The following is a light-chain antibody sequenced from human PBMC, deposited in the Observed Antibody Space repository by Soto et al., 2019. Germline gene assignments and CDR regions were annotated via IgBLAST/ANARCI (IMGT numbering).Light chain of an antibody. Sequence: AIQMTQSPSSLSASVGDRVTITCRASQDIRHDLGWYQQRPGKAPNLLIYAASTLQSGVPSRFSGSGSGTDFTLTITSLQPDDFATYYCLQDYGYPRTFGQGTKVEVK. CDR1: QDIRHD. CDR3: LQDYGYPRT. J-gene: IGKJ1*01. V-gene: IGKV1-6*01. CDR2: AAS.